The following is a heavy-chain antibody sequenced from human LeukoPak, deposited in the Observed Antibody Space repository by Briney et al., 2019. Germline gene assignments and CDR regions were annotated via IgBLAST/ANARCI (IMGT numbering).Heavy chain of an antibody. D-gene: IGHD2-15*01. J-gene: IGHJ5*02. V-gene: IGHV4-34*01. CDR2: INHSGST. CDR1: GGSFSGYY. Sequence: PSETLSLTCAVYGGSFSGYYWSWIRQPPGKGLEWIGEINHSGSTNYNPSLKSRVTISVDTSKNQFSLKLSSVTAADTAVYYCARVKRVVVVAASWFDPWGQGTLVTASS. CDR3: ARVKRVVVVAASWFDP.